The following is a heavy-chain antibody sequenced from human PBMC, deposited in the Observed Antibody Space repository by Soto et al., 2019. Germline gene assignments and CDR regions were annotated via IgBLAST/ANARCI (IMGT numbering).Heavy chain of an antibody. CDR2: VSIGGST. CDR1: GFTFSSYA. V-gene: IGHV3-23*01. J-gene: IGHJ4*02. D-gene: IGHD2-15*01. Sequence: DVQLLESGGGLVQPEGSLRLSCAASGFTFSSYAMGWVRQGPGKGLEWVAVVSIGGSTHYADSVRGRFTISRDNYKNTLSLQMNSLTVDDTAVYFCAKRRGAGGHFDYWGQGALVTVSS. CDR3: AKRRGAGGHFDY.